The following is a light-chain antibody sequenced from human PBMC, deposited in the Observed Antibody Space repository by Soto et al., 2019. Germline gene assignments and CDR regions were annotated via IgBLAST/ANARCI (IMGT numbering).Light chain of an antibody. J-gene: IGKJ4*01. V-gene: IGKV3-15*01. CDR1: QSVGSN. Sequence: EIVMTQSPATLSVSPGERATLSCRASQSVGSNLAWYKQKPGQAPRLLIYGASTRATGIPAGFSGSGSGTEFTLTIGSLQSEDFVVYYCQQYNNWPLTFGGGTKVDIK. CDR3: QQYNNWPLT. CDR2: GAS.